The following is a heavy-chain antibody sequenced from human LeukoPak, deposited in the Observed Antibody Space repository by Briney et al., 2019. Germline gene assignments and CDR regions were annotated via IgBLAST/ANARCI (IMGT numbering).Heavy chain of an antibody. D-gene: IGHD3-9*01. CDR3: ATVLTGYVQDAFDI. CDR2: MYYRGNM. Sequence: SETLSLTCTVSGASITSSNYYWGWIRQPPGKGLEWMGSMYYRGNMYYNPSLKSRVSISVGTSKNQFSLSLSSVTAADTAVYYCATVLTGYVQDAFDIWGQGTMVAVSS. CDR1: GASITSSNYY. V-gene: IGHV4-39*01. J-gene: IGHJ3*02.